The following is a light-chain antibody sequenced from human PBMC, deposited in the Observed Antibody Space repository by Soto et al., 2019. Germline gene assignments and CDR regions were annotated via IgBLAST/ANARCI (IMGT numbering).Light chain of an antibody. Sequence: QSVLTQPASMSGSPGQSITISCTGTSSDIGTYNYVSWYQQHPGKVPKLMIYEVSNRPSGVSNRFSGSKSGNAASLTISGLQAEDEADYYCSSYTSSSTLLLFGGGTQLTVL. CDR3: SSYTSSSTLLL. V-gene: IGLV2-14*01. J-gene: IGLJ2*01. CDR2: EVS. CDR1: SSDIGTYNY.